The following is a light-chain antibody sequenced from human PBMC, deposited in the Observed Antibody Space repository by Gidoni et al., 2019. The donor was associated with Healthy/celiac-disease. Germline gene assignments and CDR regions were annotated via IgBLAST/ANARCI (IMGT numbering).Light chain of an antibody. J-gene: IGKJ2*01. CDR3: QQSYSTLST. Sequence: DIQMTQSPSSLSASVGDRVTITCRASQSISSYLNWYQQKPGKAPKLLIYAASSLQSGVPSRFSGSGSGTDFTLTISSLQPEDFATYYCQQSYSTLSTFGHGTKLEI. V-gene: IGKV1-39*01. CDR1: QSISSY. CDR2: AAS.